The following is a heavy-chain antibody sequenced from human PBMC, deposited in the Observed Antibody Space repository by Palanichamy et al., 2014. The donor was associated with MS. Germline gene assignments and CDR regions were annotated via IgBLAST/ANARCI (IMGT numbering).Heavy chain of an antibody. V-gene: IGHV1-3*01. CDR3: ARDLIQLRRGLDH. CDR1: GYTFTAYA. J-gene: IGHJ4*02. D-gene: IGHD1-1*01. Sequence: QVHLVQSGAEVKKPGASVKVSCKASGYTFTAYALHWVRQAPGQRLEWMGWINAAKGFTKYSQKFQGRVTITRDTSASTAYMELSGLRSEDTAIYYCARDLIQLRRGLDHWGQGTLVTVSS. CDR2: INAAKGFT.